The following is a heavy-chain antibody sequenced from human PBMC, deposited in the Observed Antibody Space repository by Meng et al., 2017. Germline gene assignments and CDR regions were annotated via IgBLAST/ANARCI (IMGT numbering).Heavy chain of an antibody. Sequence: QFQLVQSGAEVKKPGSSGKVSVKASGGAFSSYTISWVRQAPGQGLEWMGRIIPILGIANYAQKFQGRVTITADKSTSTAYMELSSLRSEDTAVYYCARVAVAGHFDYWGQGTLVTVSS. CDR3: ARVAVAGHFDY. CDR2: IIPILGIA. D-gene: IGHD6-19*01. V-gene: IGHV1-69*04. CDR1: GGAFSSYT. J-gene: IGHJ4*02.